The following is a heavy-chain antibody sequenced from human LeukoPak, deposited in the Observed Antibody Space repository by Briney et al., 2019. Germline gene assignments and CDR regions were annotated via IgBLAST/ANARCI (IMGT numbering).Heavy chain of an antibody. J-gene: IGHJ3*02. Sequence: SETLSLTCTVSGGSISSYYWSWIRQPPGKGLEWIGYIYYSGSTNSNPSLKSRVTISVDTSRNQFSLKVRSVTAADTAVYYCASTSNYAFNIWGQGTMVTVSS. CDR1: GGSISSYY. V-gene: IGHV4-59*08. CDR3: ASTSNYAFNI. D-gene: IGHD5-24*01. CDR2: IYYSGST.